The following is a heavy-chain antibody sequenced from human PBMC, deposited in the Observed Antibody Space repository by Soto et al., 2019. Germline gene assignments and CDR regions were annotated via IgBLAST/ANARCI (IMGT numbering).Heavy chain of an antibody. CDR1: GGSISSGGYS. CDR3: ARGFGDYVVGNFDY. CDR2: IYHSGST. D-gene: IGHD4-17*01. Sequence: SETLSLTCAVSGGSISSGGYSWSWIRQPPGKGLEWIGYIYHSGSTYYNPSLKSRVTISVDRSKNQFSLKLTSVTAADTAVYYCARGFGDYVVGNFDYWGQGTLVTVSS. V-gene: IGHV4-30-2*01. J-gene: IGHJ4*02.